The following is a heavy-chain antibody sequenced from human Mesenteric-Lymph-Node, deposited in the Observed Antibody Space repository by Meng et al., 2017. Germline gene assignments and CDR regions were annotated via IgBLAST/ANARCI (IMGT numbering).Heavy chain of an antibody. J-gene: IGHJ3*02. V-gene: IGHV4-31*03. Sequence: HVPPQESRPGLVQPSQTLPPTCTFAGDSISSSNYYCTWIRQHPGKGLEWIGFIFYTGTTYYNPSLKSRLTISVHTSKNQFSLNLSSVTGADTAIYYCARFVSTSWLGNAFDMWGLGTMVTVSS. CDR1: GDSISSSNYY. D-gene: IGHD6-13*01. CDR2: IFYTGTT. CDR3: ARFVSTSWLGNAFDM.